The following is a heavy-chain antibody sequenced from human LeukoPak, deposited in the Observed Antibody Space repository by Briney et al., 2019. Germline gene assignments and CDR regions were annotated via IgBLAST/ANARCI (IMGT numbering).Heavy chain of an antibody. J-gene: IGHJ4*02. Sequence: GRSLRLSCAASGFSFRSYAMHWVRQAPGKGLEWVAVISYDGSNKYYADSVKGRFTISRENSKNTLYLQMNSLRAEDTAVYYCARGAARMVEMATIISFEYWGQGTLVTVSS. CDR2: ISYDGSNK. V-gene: IGHV3-30*04. CDR3: ARGAARMVEMATIISFEY. D-gene: IGHD5-24*01. CDR1: GFSFRSYA.